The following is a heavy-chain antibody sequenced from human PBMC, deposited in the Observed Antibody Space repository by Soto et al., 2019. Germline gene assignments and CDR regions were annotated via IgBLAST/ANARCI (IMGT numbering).Heavy chain of an antibody. CDR3: AKGSPGPFDY. J-gene: IGHJ4*02. CDR2: IWYDGSNK. CDR1: GFTFSSYG. V-gene: IGHV3-30*02. Sequence: GGSLRLSCAASGFTFSSYGMHWVRQAPGKGLEWVAFIWYDGSNKYYADSVKGRFTISRDNSKNTLYLQMNSLRAEDTAVYYCAKGSPGPFDYWGQGTLGTVSS.